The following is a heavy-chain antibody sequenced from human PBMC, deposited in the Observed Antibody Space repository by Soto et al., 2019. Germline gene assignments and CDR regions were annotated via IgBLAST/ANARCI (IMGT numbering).Heavy chain of an antibody. J-gene: IGHJ4*02. CDR3: ARGAFDYGSGSDYNSPFDY. CDR1: GYIFTSYG. Sequence: GASVKVSCKASGYIFTSYGINWVRQAPGQGLEWMGWISLYIHNTHYAQKFQGRVTMTTDTSTSTVFMELRSLRSDDTAVYYCARGAFDYGSGSDYNSPFDYWGQGTLVTVSS. V-gene: IGHV1-18*04. D-gene: IGHD3-10*01. CDR2: ISLYIHNT.